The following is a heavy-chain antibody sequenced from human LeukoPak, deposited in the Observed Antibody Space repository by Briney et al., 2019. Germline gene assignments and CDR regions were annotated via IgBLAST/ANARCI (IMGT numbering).Heavy chain of an antibody. Sequence: ASVKVSCKASGYTFTSYYIHWVRQAPGQGLEWMGIIYPGGGSTSYAQKFQGRVSITADKSTTTAYMELSSLISDDTAVYYCVRDVFLAAVAGRRGDSWGQGTLVTVSS. D-gene: IGHD6-19*01. J-gene: IGHJ4*02. CDR3: VRDVFLAAVAGRRGDS. V-gene: IGHV1-46*01. CDR1: GYTFTSYY. CDR2: IYPGGGST.